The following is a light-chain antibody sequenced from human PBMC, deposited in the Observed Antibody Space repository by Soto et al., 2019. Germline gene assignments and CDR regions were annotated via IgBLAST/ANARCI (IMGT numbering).Light chain of an antibody. CDR2: LGS. CDR3: MQTLQTPPWT. V-gene: IGKV2-28*01. CDR1: QSLLHSKGYNY. J-gene: IGKJ1*01. Sequence: EIVMTQSPLSLPVTPGEPASISCRSSQSLLHSKGYNYLDWYLQKPWQSPQLLIYLGSNQASGVPDRYSGSGSGTDFILKISRVEAEDVGVYYCMQTLQTPPWTFGQGTKVEIK.